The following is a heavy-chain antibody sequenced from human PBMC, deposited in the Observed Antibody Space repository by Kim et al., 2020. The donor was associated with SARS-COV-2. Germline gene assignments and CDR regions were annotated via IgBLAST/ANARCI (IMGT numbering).Heavy chain of an antibody. CDR1: GFTFSSYS. D-gene: IGHD3-22*01. CDR3: ARDSDDSSGYPLHP. J-gene: IGHJ5*02. V-gene: IGHV3-21*01. Sequence: GGSLRLSCAASGFTFSSYSMNWVRQAPGKGLEWVSSISSSSSYIYYADSVKGRFTISRDNAKNSLYLQMNSLRAEDTAVYYCARDSDDSSGYPLHPWGQGTLVTVSS. CDR2: ISSSSSYI.